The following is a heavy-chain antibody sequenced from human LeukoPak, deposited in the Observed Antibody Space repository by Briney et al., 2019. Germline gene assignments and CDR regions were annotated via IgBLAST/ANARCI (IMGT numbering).Heavy chain of an antibody. V-gene: IGHV3-21*01. CDR2: ISSGSSYI. J-gene: IGHJ4*02. Sequence: GGSLRLSCAASGFTFRKYNMNWVRQAPGKGLEWVSAISSGSSYIYYADSVKGRFTISRDNAKNSLYLQMNTLRAEDTAVYYCASESPSSSSRTLDYWGQGTLVTVSS. D-gene: IGHD2-2*01. CDR1: GFTFRKYN. CDR3: ASESPSSSSRTLDY.